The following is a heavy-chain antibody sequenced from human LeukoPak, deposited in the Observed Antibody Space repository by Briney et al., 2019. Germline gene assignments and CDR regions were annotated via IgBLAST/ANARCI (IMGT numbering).Heavy chain of an antibody. Sequence: ASVKVSCKASGYTFTSYGISWVRQAPGQGLEWMGIINPSGGSTSYAQKFQGRVTITADESTSTAYMELSSLRSEDTAVYYCARSRRVRYCSNISCYAGFFEYWGQGTLVTVSS. CDR1: GYTFTSYG. D-gene: IGHD2-2*01. V-gene: IGHV1-46*01. CDR2: INPSGGST. J-gene: IGHJ4*02. CDR3: ARSRRVRYCSNISCYAGFFEY.